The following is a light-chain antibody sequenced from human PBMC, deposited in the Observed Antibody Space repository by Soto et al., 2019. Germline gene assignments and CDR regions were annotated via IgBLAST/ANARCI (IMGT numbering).Light chain of an antibody. CDR3: FSYAGNYAYV. V-gene: IGLV2-11*01. CDR1: SSDIGGYNY. Sequence: QSALTQPRSVSGSPGQSITISCTGTSSDIGGYNYVSWYQQYPGKAPKLIIYDLSQRPSGVPDRFSGSKSGNTASLTISGLQAEDEADYYCFSYAGNYAYVFGTGTKLTVL. CDR2: DLS. J-gene: IGLJ1*01.